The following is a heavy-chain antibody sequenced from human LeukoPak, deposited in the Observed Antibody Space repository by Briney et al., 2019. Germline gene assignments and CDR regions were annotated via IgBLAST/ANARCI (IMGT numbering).Heavy chain of an antibody. J-gene: IGHJ4*02. Sequence: PGGSLRLSCAASGFTFSSYWMHWVRQAPGKGLEWVSSISSSSSYIYYADSVKGRFTISRDNAKNSLYLQMNSLRAEDTAVYYCARDGPDVVVPAVHFDYWGQGTLVTVSS. CDR3: ARDGPDVVVPAVHFDY. V-gene: IGHV3-21*01. D-gene: IGHD2-2*01. CDR2: ISSSSSYI. CDR1: GFTFSSYW.